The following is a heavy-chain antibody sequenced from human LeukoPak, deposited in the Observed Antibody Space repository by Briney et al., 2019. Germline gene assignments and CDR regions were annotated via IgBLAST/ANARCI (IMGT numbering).Heavy chain of an antibody. V-gene: IGHV3-23*01. CDR2: ITSSGVGT. CDR3: ARALLPGITIVGNWFDP. D-gene: IGHD3-3*01. CDR1: GFTFSNYG. J-gene: IGHJ5*02. Sequence: PGGSLRLSCAASGFTFSNYGMHWVRQAPGKGLEWVSVITSSGVGTYYTNSVKGRFTVSRDNSKNTLYLQMNSLRADDTAVYYCARALLPGITIVGNWFDPWGQGTLVTVSS.